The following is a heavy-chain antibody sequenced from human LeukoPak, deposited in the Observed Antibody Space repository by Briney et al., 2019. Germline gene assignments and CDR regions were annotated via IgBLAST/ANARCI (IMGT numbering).Heavy chain of an antibody. CDR3: ARDPGGSYYGGYFDY. Sequence: SQTLSLTCTVSGGSISSGDYYWSWIRQPPGKGLEWIGYIYYSGSTNYNPSLKSRVTISVDTSKNQFSLKLSSVTAADTAVYYCARDPGGSYYGGYFDYWGQGTLVTVSS. D-gene: IGHD1-26*01. J-gene: IGHJ4*02. CDR1: GGSISSGDYY. V-gene: IGHV4-61*08. CDR2: IYYSGST.